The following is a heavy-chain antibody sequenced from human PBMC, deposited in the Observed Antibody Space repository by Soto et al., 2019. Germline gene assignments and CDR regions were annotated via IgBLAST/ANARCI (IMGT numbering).Heavy chain of an antibody. J-gene: IGHJ4*02. V-gene: IGHV3-11*01. D-gene: IGHD3-10*01. CDR2: IDSGDGTT. Sequence: GVSLILSCTGSGFDFGDYYMSWIRQAPGKGLEWVSYIDSGDGTTYYTDSVKGRFTISRDNAKKTVYLQMSSLRVEDTALYYCVRPYYSRSWFHFDRWGQGNVVTVSS. CDR3: VRPYYSRSWFHFDR. CDR1: GFDFGDYY.